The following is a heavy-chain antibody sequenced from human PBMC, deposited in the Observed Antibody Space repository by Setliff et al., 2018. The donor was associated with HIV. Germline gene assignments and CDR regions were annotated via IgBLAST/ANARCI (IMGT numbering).Heavy chain of an antibody. CDR2: IYSAGST. CDR1: GFIVSSNY. J-gene: IGHJ4*02. CDR3: ATRGNLVGIDFDY. Sequence: GGSLRLSCAASGFIVSSNYMSWVRQAPGKGLEWVSVIYSAGSTYYADSVKGRFTISRDSSKNALYLQMNSLRAEDTAVYYCATRGNLVGIDFDYWGQGTLVTVSS. D-gene: IGHD2-21*01. V-gene: IGHV3-53*01.